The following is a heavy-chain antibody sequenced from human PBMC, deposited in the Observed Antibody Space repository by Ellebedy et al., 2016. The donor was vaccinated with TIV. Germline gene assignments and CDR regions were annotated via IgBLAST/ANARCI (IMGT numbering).Heavy chain of an antibody. V-gene: IGHV1-3*01. CDR3: AGDMGLVAGDDVDYFDP. CDR2: INAGNGNT. J-gene: IGHJ5*02. CDR1: GYTFTNYA. Sequence: AASVKVSCKASGYTFTNYAIVWVRHAPGQRLEWMGWINAGNGNTKYSQKFQDRVAITRDTSASTVYMDLSSLRSEDTAVYHCAGDMGLVAGDDVDYFDPWGQGTLVAVSS. D-gene: IGHD6-19*01.